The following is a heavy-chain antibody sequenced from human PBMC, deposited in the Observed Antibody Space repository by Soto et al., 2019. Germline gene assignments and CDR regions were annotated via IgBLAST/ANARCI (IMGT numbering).Heavy chain of an antibody. J-gene: IGHJ6*02. CDR3: AKGKVTAAVWTNGMDV. CDR2: ISGSGDST. CDR1: GLTFSSYA. V-gene: IGHV3-23*01. Sequence: PGGSLRLSCAGSGLTFSSYAMSWVRQGPGKGLECVSSISGSGDSTYYADSVKGRFTISRDNSKNTLWLQMNSLRAEDTAIYYCAKGKVTAAVWTNGMDVWGQGT. D-gene: IGHD6-13*01.